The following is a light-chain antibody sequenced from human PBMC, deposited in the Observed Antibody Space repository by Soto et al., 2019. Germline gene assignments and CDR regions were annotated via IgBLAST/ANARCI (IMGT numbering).Light chain of an antibody. Sequence: DIQVTQSPSTLSASVGDRVTITCRASQSISYWLACYQQKPGKAPNLLIYKASSLESGVPSRFSGSGSGTEFTLTISSLQPDDFATYYCQQYTNYWTFGQGTKVEIK. V-gene: IGKV1-5*03. CDR1: QSISYW. CDR3: QQYTNYWT. J-gene: IGKJ1*01. CDR2: KAS.